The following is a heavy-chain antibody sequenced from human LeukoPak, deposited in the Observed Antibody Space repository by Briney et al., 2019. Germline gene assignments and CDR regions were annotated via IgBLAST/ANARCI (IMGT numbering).Heavy chain of an antibody. CDR3: ASGESGYDVDY. V-gene: IGHV7-4-1*02. Sequence: ASVKVSCKASGYTFTSYAMNWVRQAPGHGLEWMGGINTNTGNPTYAQGFTGRFVFSLDTSVSTAYLQISSLKAEDTAVYYCASGESGYDVDYWGQGTLVTVSS. CDR2: INTNTGNP. J-gene: IGHJ4*02. D-gene: IGHD5-12*01. CDR1: GYTFTSYA.